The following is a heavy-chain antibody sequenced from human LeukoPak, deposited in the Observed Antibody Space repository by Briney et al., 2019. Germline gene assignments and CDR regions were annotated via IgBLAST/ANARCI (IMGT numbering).Heavy chain of an antibody. CDR1: GFTFSSYW. J-gene: IGHJ4*02. D-gene: IGHD3-16*02. CDR3: ASRGDYVWGSYRYAY. Sequence: GGSLRLSCAASGFTFSSYWMHWVRQAPGKGLVWVSRINSDGSSTSYADSVKGRLTISRDNAKNTLYLQMNSLRAEDTAVYYRASRGDYVWGSYRYAYWGQGTLVTVSS. CDR2: INSDGSST. V-gene: IGHV3-74*01.